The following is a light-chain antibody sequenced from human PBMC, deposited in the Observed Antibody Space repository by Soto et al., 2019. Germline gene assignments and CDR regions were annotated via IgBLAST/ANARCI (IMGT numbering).Light chain of an antibody. CDR1: QNINMW. Sequence: DIQLTQSPSTLSASVGDKVIITCRASQNINMWLAWYQQKVGKAPNLLIYDASTLESGVPSRFSGTGSGTEFTLTISGLQPDDFATYYCQQYGTPFLTFGPGTTVDVK. J-gene: IGKJ3*01. CDR2: DAS. CDR3: QQYGTPFLT. V-gene: IGKV1-5*01.